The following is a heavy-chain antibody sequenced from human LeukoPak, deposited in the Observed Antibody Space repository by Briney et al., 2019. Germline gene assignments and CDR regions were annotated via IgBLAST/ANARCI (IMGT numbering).Heavy chain of an antibody. D-gene: IGHD1-20*01. Sequence: PSETLSLTCTVSGVSISSYFWSWIRQSAGKGLGWIGRIYTSGSTYYNPSLKSRVSMSVDTSKNQFSLKLSSVTAADTAVYYCAREAYNWNVDAFDIWGQGTMVTVSS. J-gene: IGHJ3*02. V-gene: IGHV4-4*07. CDR1: GVSISSYF. CDR3: AREAYNWNVDAFDI. CDR2: IYTSGST.